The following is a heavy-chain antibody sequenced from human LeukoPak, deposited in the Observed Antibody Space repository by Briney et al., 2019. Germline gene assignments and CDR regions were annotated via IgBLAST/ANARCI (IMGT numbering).Heavy chain of an antibody. CDR1: GFTFSSYA. V-gene: IGHV3-30-3*01. CDR2: ISYDGSNK. J-gene: IGHJ4*02. Sequence: GGSLRLSCAASGFTFSSYAMHWVRQAPGKGLEWVAVISYDGSNKYYADSVKGRFTISRDNSKNTLYLQMNSLRAEDTAVYYCARDEEVVAANTVGYWGQGTLVTVSS. CDR3: ARDEEVVAANTVGY. D-gene: IGHD2-15*01.